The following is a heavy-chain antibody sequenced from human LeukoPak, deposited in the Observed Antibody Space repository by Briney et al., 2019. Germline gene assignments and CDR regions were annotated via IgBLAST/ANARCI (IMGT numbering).Heavy chain of an antibody. V-gene: IGHV4-39*07. CDR1: GGSISSSSYY. CDR3: ARGYSGYALSDAFDI. CDR2: IYYSGST. Sequence: SETLSLTCTVSGGSISSSSYYWGWIRQPPGKGLEWIGSIYYSGSTYYNPSLKSRVTISVDTSKSQFSLKLSSVTAADTAVYYCARGYSGYALSDAFDIWGQGTMVTVSS. J-gene: IGHJ3*02. D-gene: IGHD5-12*01.